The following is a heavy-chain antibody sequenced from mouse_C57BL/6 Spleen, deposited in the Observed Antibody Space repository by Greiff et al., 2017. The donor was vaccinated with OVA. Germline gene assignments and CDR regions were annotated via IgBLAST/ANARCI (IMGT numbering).Heavy chain of an antibody. Sequence: VQLQQSGAELVRPGTSVKVSCKASGYAFTNYLIEWVKQRPGQGLEWIGVINPGSGGTNYNEKFKGKATLTADKSSSTAYMQLSSLTSEDSAVYFCARLGTGAFDYWGQGTTLTVSS. V-gene: IGHV1-54*01. D-gene: IGHD4-1*01. J-gene: IGHJ2*01. CDR1: GYAFTNYL. CDR3: ARLGTGAFDY. CDR2: INPGSGGT.